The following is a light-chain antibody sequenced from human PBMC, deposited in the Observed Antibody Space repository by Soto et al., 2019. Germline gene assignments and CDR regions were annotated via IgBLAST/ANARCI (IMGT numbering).Light chain of an antibody. Sequence: QSVLTQPASVSGSPGQSITISCTGASSDVGDYSHVSWYQHHPGQAPELLIYEVSNRPSGVSHRFSGSKSGNTASLTISGLQAEDEADYYCCSYTSISTGVLFGGGTKLTVL. CDR1: SSDVGDYSH. V-gene: IGLV2-14*01. CDR3: CSYTSISTGVL. J-gene: IGLJ2*01. CDR2: EVS.